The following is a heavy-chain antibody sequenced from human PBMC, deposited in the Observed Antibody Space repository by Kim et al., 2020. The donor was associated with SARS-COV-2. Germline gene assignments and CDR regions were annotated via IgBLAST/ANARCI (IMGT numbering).Heavy chain of an antibody. V-gene: IGHV4-31*02. CDR3: ARKDYGLDV. J-gene: IGHJ6*02. CDR2: SGNS. Sequence: SGNSYSNPSLKRRVTRSVDTSKNQFSLKLTSVTAADTAVYYCARKDYGLDVWGQGTTVTVSS.